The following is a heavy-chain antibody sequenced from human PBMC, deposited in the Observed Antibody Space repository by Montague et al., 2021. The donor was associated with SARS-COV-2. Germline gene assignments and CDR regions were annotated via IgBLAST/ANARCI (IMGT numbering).Heavy chain of an antibody. V-gene: IGHV4-4*07. D-gene: IGHD1-26*01. Sequence: SETLSLTCSVSGGSISGYYWSWVRQAAGKRLEWIGRIFVGASTDYNPSLMSRFSLSGDKSKNQFSLTVTSVTAADTASYYCARGMAPEGGWFDSWGHGMLVTVSS. CDR2: IFVGAST. CDR3: ARGMAPEGGWFDS. CDR1: GGSISGYY. J-gene: IGHJ5*01.